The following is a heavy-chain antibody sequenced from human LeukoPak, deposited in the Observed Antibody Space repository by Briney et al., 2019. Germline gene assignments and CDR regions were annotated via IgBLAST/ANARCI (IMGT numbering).Heavy chain of an antibody. V-gene: IGHV3-48*04. J-gene: IGHJ4*02. CDR1: GFTFSGYG. CDR2: ISSSSSTI. D-gene: IGHD7-27*01. CDR3: ARTGISLEY. Sequence: GGSLRLSCAASGFTFSGYGMHWVRQAPGKGLEWVSYISSSSSTIYYADSVKGRFTISRDNAKNSLYLQMNSLRAEDTAVYYCARTGISLEYWGQGTLVTVSS.